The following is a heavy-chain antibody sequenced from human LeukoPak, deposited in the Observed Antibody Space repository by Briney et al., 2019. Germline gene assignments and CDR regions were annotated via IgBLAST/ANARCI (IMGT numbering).Heavy chain of an antibody. CDR2: ISGSGGST. Sequence: GGSLRLSCAASGFTFSSYAMSWVRRAPGKGLEWVSAISGSGGSTYYADSVKGRFTISRDNSKNTLYLQMNSQRAEDTAVYYCAKGGYYDSSGYPTEYYMDVWGKGTTVTVSS. J-gene: IGHJ6*03. D-gene: IGHD3-22*01. V-gene: IGHV3-23*01. CDR1: GFTFSSYA. CDR3: AKGGYYDSSGYPTEYYMDV.